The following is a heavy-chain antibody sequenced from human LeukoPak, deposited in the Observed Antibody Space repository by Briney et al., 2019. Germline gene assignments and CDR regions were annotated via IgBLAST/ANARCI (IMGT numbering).Heavy chain of an antibody. CDR3: ATDFWSGTNIIDY. J-gene: IGHJ4*02. CDR2: INHSGST. V-gene: IGHV4-34*01. Sequence: SETLSLTCAVYGGSFSGYYWSWIRQPPGKGLEWIGEINHSGSTNYNPSLKSRVTISVDTSKNQFSLKLSSVTAADTAVYYCATDFWSGTNIIDYWGQGTLVTVSS. D-gene: IGHD3-3*01. CDR1: GGSFSGYY.